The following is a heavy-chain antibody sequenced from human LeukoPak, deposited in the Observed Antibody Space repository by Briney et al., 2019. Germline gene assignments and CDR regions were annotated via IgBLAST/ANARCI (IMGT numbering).Heavy chain of an antibody. CDR2: IYYSGGST. CDR1: GGSINKYY. CDR3: ARDNYDYVWGSYRHLDY. J-gene: IGHJ4*02. V-gene: IGHV4-59*01. Sequence: SETLSLTCIVSGGSINKYYWNWIRQSPGKGLEWIGNIYYSGGSTNYNPSLKSRVTISVDTSKNQFSLKVTSVTAADTAVYYCARDNYDYVWGSYRHLDYWGQGNLVTVSS. D-gene: IGHD3-16*02.